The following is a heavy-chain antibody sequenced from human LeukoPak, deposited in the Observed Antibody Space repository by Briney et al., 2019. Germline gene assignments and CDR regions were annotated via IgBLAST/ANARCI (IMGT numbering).Heavy chain of an antibody. Sequence: GGSLKLSCAASGFTFSSYGMHWVRQAPGKGLEWVAVISYDGSNKYYADSVKGRFTISRDNSKNTLYLQMNSLRAGDTAVYYCAKSQSVVARRDYFDYWGQGTLVTVSS. V-gene: IGHV3-30*18. D-gene: IGHD2-15*01. CDR3: AKSQSVVARRDYFDY. J-gene: IGHJ4*02. CDR2: ISYDGSNK. CDR1: GFTFSSYG.